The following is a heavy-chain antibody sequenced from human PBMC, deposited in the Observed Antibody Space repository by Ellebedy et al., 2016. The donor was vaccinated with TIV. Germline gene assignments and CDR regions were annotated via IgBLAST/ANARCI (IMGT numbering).Heavy chain of an antibody. CDR1: GGSISRSRYY. J-gene: IGHJ4*01. V-gene: IGHV4-39*07. CDR2: IYYSGST. CDR3: ARVGYSGYDWPY. D-gene: IGHD5-12*01. Sequence: SETLSLTCTVSGGSISRSRYYWGWIRQPPGKGLEWIGNIYYSGSTYYNPSIKSRVTISNDTSKNQFSLKMSSVTAADTAVFYCARVGYSGYDWPYWGHGTLVTVSS.